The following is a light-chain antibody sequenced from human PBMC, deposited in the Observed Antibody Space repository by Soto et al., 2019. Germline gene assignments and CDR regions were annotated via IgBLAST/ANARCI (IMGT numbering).Light chain of an antibody. V-gene: IGKV1-39*01. CDR2: AAS. CDR1: QSISNH. Sequence: DIQMTQSPSSLSASVEDRVIITCRASQSISNHLNWYQQKPGKAPKLLIFAASSLQSGVPSRFSDSRSGPDFTLTIISLQPEDCATYYCQQSYSSPPTFGQGTQVEIK. CDR3: QQSYSSPPT. J-gene: IGKJ1*01.